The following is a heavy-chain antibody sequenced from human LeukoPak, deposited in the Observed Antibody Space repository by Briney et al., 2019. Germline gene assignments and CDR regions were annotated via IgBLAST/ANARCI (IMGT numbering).Heavy chain of an antibody. V-gene: IGHV1-2*02. J-gene: IGHJ4*02. CDR2: INPNSGGT. CDR3: ARRGRGVASGYDY. Sequence: ASVKVSCKASGYTFSGYYMHWVRQAPGQGLEWMGWINPNSGGTNYAQKFQGRVTMTRDTSISTAYMELSRLRSDDTAVYYCARRGRGVASGYDYWGQGTLVTVSS. CDR1: GYTFSGYY. D-gene: IGHD3-3*01.